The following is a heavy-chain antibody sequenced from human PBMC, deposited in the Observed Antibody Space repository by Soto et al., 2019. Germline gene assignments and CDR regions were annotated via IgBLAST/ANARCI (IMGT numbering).Heavy chain of an antibody. J-gene: IGHJ4*01. Sequence: SETLSLTCTVSGGSISSGGYYWSWIRQHPGKGLEWIGYIYYSGSTYYNPSLKSRVTISVDTSKSQFSLKLSSVTAADTAVYYCTSEADGSYYFDSWGHGTLVTVSS. D-gene: IGHD3-10*01. V-gene: IGHV4-31*09. CDR3: TSEADGSYYFDS. CDR1: GGSISSGGYY. CDR2: IYYSGST.